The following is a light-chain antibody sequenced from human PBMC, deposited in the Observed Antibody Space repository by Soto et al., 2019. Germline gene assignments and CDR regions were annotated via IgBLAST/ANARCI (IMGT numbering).Light chain of an antibody. J-gene: IGKJ4*01. CDR2: GAS. V-gene: IGKV3D-15*01. CDR1: QNIDNN. Sequence: EIVMTQSPATLSVSPGDRVTLSCRASQNIDNNLAWYQQRPGQPPRLLIYGASTRANGIPARFSGSGSGTELTLTISSLQSEDFAVYCCQQYNNWPPLTFGGGTKVEIK. CDR3: QQYNNWPPLT.